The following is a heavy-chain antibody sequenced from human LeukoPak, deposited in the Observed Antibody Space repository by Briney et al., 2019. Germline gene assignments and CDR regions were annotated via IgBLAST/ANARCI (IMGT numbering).Heavy chain of an antibody. V-gene: IGHV1-8*01. J-gene: IGHJ6*03. Sequence: ASVKVSCKASGYTFTSYDINWVRQATGQGLEWMGWMNPNSGNTGYAQKFQGRVTMTRNTSISTAYMELSSLRSDDTAVYYCAREGADYGGKGDYYYYMDVWGKGTTVTISS. CDR1: GYTFTSYD. CDR2: MNPNSGNT. CDR3: AREGADYGGKGDYYYYMDV. D-gene: IGHD4-23*01.